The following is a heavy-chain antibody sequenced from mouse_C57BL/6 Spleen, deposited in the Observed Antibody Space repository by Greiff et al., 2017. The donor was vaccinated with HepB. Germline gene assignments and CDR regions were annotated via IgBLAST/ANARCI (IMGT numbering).Heavy chain of an antibody. D-gene: IGHD3-3*01. CDR1: GYSITSGYY. CDR2: ISYDGSN. Sequence: EVKLVESGPGLVKPSQSLSLTCSVTGYSITSGYYWNWIRQFPGNKLEWMGYISYDGSNNYNPSLKNRISITRDTSKNQFFLKLNSVTTEDTATYYCASPGGTSWGQGTLVTVSA. J-gene: IGHJ3*02. V-gene: IGHV3-6*01. CDR3: ASPGGTS.